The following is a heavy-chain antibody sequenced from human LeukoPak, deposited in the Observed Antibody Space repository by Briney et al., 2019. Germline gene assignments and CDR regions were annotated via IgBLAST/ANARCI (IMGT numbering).Heavy chain of an antibody. D-gene: IGHD2-2*02. V-gene: IGHV4-38-2*01. CDR1: GYSISSGYY. J-gene: IGHJ5*02. CDR2: IYHSGST. CDR3: ARSGGCSSTSCYTNWFDP. Sequence: SETLSLTCAVSGYSISSGYYWGWIRQPPGQGLEWIGGIYHSGSTYYNPSLKSRVTISVDTSKNQFSLKLSSVTAADTAVYYCARSGGCSSTSCYTNWFDPWGQGTLVTVSS.